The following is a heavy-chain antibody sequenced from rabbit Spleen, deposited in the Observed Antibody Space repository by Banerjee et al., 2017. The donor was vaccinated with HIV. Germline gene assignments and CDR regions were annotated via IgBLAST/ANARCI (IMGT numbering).Heavy chain of an antibody. D-gene: IGHD8-1*01. V-gene: IGHV1S40*01. CDR3: ARDTGSSFSSYGMDL. CDR1: GFSFSSGYD. Sequence: QSLEESGGGLVKPGASLTLTCTASGFSFSSGYDMCWVRQAPGKGLELIACINAGSSGYAYYASWAKGRITISKTSSTTVSLQMTSLTAADTATYFCARDTGSSFSSYGMDLWGPGTLVTVS. CDR2: INAGSSGYA. J-gene: IGHJ6*01.